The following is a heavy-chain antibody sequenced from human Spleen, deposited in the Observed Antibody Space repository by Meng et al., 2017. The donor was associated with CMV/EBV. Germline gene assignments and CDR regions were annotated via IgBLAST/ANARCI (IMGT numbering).Heavy chain of an antibody. CDR3: AKGGAAARGWFDY. V-gene: IGHV3-23*01. Sequence: GESLKISCAASGFTFSTYAMSWFRQAPGKGLEWVSAIGSGGIDRHYADSVKGRFTISRDNSKNTLYLQMNSLRAEDTAVYYCAKGGAAARGWFDYWGQGTLVTVSS. CDR1: GFTFSTYA. D-gene: IGHD2-2*01. CDR2: IGSGGIDR. J-gene: IGHJ4*02.